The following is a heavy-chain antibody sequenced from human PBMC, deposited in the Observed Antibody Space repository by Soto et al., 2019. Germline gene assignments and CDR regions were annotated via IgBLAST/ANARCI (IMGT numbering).Heavy chain of an antibody. CDR3: ASAPLGSCTNGVCSRGMDV. D-gene: IGHD2-8*01. CDR2: ISGTRGRQRNT. Sequence: GGSLRLSCAASGFIFSDYAMTWVRQAPGKGLEWVSTISGTRGRQRNTFYTASVKGRFTVTRDNSKNTLYLQLNSLRAEDTAVYYCASAPLGSCTNGVCSRGMDVWGQGTTVTVSS. V-gene: IGHV3-23*01. J-gene: IGHJ6*02. CDR1: GFIFSDYA.